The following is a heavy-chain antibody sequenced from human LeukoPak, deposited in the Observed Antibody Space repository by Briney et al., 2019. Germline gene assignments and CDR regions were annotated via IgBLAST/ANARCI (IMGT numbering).Heavy chain of an antibody. V-gene: IGHV3-11*01. J-gene: IGHJ4*02. CDR3: AQDLSYIGLDN. Sequence: NPGGSLRLSCAASGFTFSDYYMSWIRQAPGKGLEWVSYISSSGSTTYYADSVKGRFTVSRDNSENMLYLQMNSLRAEDTAVYYCAQDLSYIGLDNWGQGTLVTVSS. D-gene: IGHD2-15*01. CDR1: GFTFSDYY. CDR2: ISSSGSTT.